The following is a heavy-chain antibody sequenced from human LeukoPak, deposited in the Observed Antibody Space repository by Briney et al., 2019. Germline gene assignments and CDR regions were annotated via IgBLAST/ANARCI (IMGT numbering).Heavy chain of an antibody. V-gene: IGHV3-23*01. J-gene: IGHJ5*02. CDR3: AKGVFVVVVAATNWFDP. CDR2: ISGSGGST. D-gene: IGHD2-15*01. CDR1: GFTFSSYA. Sequence: GGSLRLSCAASGFTFSSYAMSWVRQAPGKGLEWVSAISGSGGSTYYADSVKGRFTISRDNSKDTLYLQMNSLRAEDTAVYYCAKGVFVVVVAATNWFDPWGQGTLVTVSS.